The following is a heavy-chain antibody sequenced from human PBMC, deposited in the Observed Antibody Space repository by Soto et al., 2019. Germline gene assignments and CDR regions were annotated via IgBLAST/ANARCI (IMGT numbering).Heavy chain of an antibody. CDR1: GGSISSSSYY. CDR2: IYYSGST. Sequence: PSETLSLTCTVSGGSISSSSYYWGWIRQPPGKGLEWIGSIYYSGSTYYNPSLKSRVTISVDTSKNQFSLKLSSVTAADTAVYYCARPEVVVAATWFDPWGQGTLVTVSS. J-gene: IGHJ5*02. D-gene: IGHD2-15*01. V-gene: IGHV4-39*01. CDR3: ARPEVVVAATWFDP.